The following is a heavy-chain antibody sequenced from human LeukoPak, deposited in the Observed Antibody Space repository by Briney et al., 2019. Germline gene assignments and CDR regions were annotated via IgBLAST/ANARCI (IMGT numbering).Heavy chain of an antibody. V-gene: IGHV4-39*01. J-gene: IGHJ6*03. Sequence: SETLSLTCTVSGGSISSSSYYWGWIRQPPGKGLEWIGSIYYSGSTYYNPSLKSRVTISVDTSKNQFSLKLSSVTAADTAVYYCARNYYDFWSGYPRSNYYYYYMDVWGKGTTVTVSS. D-gene: IGHD3-3*01. CDR3: ARNYYDFWSGYPRSNYYYYYMDV. CDR1: GGSISSSSYY. CDR2: IYYSGST.